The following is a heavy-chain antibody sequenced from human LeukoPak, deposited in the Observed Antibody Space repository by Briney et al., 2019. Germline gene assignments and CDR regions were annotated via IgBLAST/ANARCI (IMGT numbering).Heavy chain of an antibody. CDR3: ARGSLEPNWFDP. CDR2: IIPILGIA. Sequence: SVKVSCKASGGTFSSYAISWVRQAPGQGLEWMGRIIPILGIANYAQKFQGRVTITADKSTSTAYMELSSLRSEDTAVYYCARGSLEPNWFDPWGQGTLVTVSS. J-gene: IGHJ5*02. CDR1: GGTFSSYA. D-gene: IGHD1-1*01. V-gene: IGHV1-69*04.